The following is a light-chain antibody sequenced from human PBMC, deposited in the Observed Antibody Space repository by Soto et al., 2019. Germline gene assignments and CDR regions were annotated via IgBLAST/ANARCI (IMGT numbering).Light chain of an antibody. CDR1: QSVSSN. V-gene: IGKV3-15*01. J-gene: IGKJ4*01. Sequence: EVVMTQSPATLSMSPGESATLSCRASQSVSSNLAWYQQKPGQAPRLLFYGASTRATGIPARFSGSGSGTEFTLTISSLQSEDFAVYYCQQYNNWPLTFGGGTKVDI. CDR2: GAS. CDR3: QQYNNWPLT.